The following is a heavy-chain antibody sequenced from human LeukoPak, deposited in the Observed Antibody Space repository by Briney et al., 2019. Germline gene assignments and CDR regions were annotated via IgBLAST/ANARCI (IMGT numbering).Heavy chain of an antibody. J-gene: IGHJ3*02. CDR2: IIPILGIA. D-gene: IGHD2-2*01. Sequence: ASVKVSCKASGGTFSSYAISWVRQAPGQGLEWMGRIIPILGIANYAQKFQGRVTITADKSTSTAYMELSSLRSEDTAVYYCAGREKGYCSSPVWCAAFDIWGQGTMVTVSS. CDR1: GGTFSSYA. CDR3: AGREKGYCSSPVWCAAFDI. V-gene: IGHV1-69*04.